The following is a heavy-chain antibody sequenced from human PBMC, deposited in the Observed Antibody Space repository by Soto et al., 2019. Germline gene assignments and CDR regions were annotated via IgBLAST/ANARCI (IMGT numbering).Heavy chain of an antibody. CDR1: GFTFSSYA. Sequence: GGSLRLSCAASGFTFSSYAMSWVRQAPGKGLEWVSAISGSGGSTYYADSVKGRFTISRDNSKNTLYLQMNSLRAEDTAVYYCAKRSSRAMVRGVIITIDYWGQGTLVTVSS. V-gene: IGHV3-23*01. CDR2: ISGSGGST. J-gene: IGHJ4*02. D-gene: IGHD3-10*01. CDR3: AKRSSRAMVRGVIITIDY.